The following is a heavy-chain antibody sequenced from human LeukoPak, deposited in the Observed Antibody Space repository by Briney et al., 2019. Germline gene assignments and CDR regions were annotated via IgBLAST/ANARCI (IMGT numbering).Heavy chain of an antibody. CDR2: IFYSGST. Sequence: PSETLSPTCTVSGGSISSSSYYWGWIRQPPGKGLEWIGSIFYSGSTYYNPSLKSRVTISVDTSKNQFSLKLSSVTAADTAVYYCARSRPSGELPSGEFDYWGQGTLVTVSS. CDR3: ARSRPSGELPSGEFDY. CDR1: GGSISSSSYY. D-gene: IGHD1-26*01. V-gene: IGHV4-39*01. J-gene: IGHJ4*02.